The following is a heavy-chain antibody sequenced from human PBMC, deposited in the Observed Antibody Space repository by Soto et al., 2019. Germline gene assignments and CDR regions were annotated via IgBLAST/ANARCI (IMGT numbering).Heavy chain of an antibody. CDR1: CGSFRGYY. CDR3: ARTSKFDC. V-gene: IGHV4-34*01. Sequence: QVQLQQWGAGLLKPSETLSLTCAVYCGSFRGYYWSWIRQPPGKGLEWIGEINHSGSTNYNPSLKSRVTMSVHTSKNQFSLKLSSVTAADTAVYYCARTSKFDCWGQGTLVTVSS. D-gene: IGHD6-6*01. J-gene: IGHJ4*02. CDR2: INHSGST.